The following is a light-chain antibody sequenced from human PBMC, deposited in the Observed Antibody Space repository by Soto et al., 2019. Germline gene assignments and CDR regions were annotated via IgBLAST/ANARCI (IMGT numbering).Light chain of an antibody. J-gene: IGKJ1*01. V-gene: IGKV3-20*01. CDR2: GTS. CDR3: QQYGSSSWT. Sequence: IGVAQSPGPLALSPGEKANLSYKASLSVSSSYLAWYQQKPGQAPRLLIYGTSSRATAIPDRFSGSGSGTDFTLTISRLEPEDFAVYYCQQYGSSSWTFGQGTKVDIK. CDR1: LSVSSSY.